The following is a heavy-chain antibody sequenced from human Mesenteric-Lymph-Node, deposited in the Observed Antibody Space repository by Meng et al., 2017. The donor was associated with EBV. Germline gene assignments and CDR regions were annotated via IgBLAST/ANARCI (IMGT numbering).Heavy chain of an antibody. CDR1: GASISSSFYY. CDR2: IYYSGST. CDR3: ARGEVFDS. J-gene: IGHJ4*02. Sequence: RLQGSGPGLLRPSATLSLTCTVSGASISSSFYYWGWIRQPPGKGLEWIGSIYYSGSTYYSPPFTSRVTMSVDMSKNQFSLKLSSVTAADTAVYYCARGEVFDSWGQGTLVTVSS. V-gene: IGHV4-39*07.